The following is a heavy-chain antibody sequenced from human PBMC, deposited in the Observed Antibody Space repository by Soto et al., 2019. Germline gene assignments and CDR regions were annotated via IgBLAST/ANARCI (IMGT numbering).Heavy chain of an antibody. J-gene: IGHJ6*02. CDR1: GGTFNSYA. V-gene: IGHV1-69*06. Sequence: SVKVSCRASGGTFNSYAISWVRQAPGQGLEWLGGIIPIFGTANYAQKFQGRVTITADTSTSTAYMELSSLRSEETAVYYCASEQRPRTGTTQSSSGMDAPAQRTTVTVSS. CDR3: ASEQRPRTGTTQSSSGMDA. D-gene: IGHD1-1*01. CDR2: IIPIFGTA.